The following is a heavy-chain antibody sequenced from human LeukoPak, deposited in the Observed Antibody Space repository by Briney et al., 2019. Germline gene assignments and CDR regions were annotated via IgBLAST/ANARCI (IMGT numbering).Heavy chain of an antibody. CDR3: ARGWEDDRGGIAFDY. Sequence: PSETLSLTCAVSGGSISSGGYSWSWLRQPPGQGLEWNGYIYHSGSTYYNPSLKSRATISVDRSKNQFSLKLSSVTAADTAVYYCARGWEDDRGGIAFDYWGQGTLVTVSS. CDR1: GGSISSGGYS. J-gene: IGHJ4*02. CDR2: IYHSGST. V-gene: IGHV4-30-2*01. D-gene: IGHD3-10*02.